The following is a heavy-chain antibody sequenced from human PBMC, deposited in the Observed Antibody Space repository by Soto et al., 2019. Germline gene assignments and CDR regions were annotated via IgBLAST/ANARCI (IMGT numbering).Heavy chain of an antibody. Sequence: QVQLVESGGGVVQPGRSLRLSCAASGFTFSSYAMHWVRQAPGKGLEWVAVISYDGSNKYYADSVKGRFTISRDNSKNTLYLQMNSLRAEDTAVYYCARDLLVEMATIVEDYWGQGTLVTVSS. CDR3: ARDLLVEMATIVEDY. D-gene: IGHD5-12*01. CDR2: ISYDGSNK. CDR1: GFTFSSYA. J-gene: IGHJ4*02. V-gene: IGHV3-30-3*01.